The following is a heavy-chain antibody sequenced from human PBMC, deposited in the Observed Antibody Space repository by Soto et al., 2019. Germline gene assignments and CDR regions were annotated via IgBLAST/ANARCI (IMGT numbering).Heavy chain of an antibody. CDR2: ISYDGSNK. J-gene: IGHJ5*02. CDR3: AKDLEGIAATYGVDP. Sequence: GGSLRLSCAASGFTFSSYGMHWVRQAPGKGLEWVAVISYDGSNKYYADSVKGRFTISRDNSKNTLYLQMNSLRAEDTAVYYCAKDLEGIAATYGVDPWGQGTLVTVSS. CDR1: GFTFSSYG. D-gene: IGHD6-13*01. V-gene: IGHV3-30*18.